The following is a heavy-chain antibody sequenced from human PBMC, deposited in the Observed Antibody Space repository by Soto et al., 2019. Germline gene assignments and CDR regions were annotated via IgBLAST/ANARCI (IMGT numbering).Heavy chain of an antibody. V-gene: IGHV3-13*01. CDR1: GFTLSGSV. CDR2: IGTAGDT. Sequence: EVQLVESGGGLVQPGGSLKLSCAGSGFTLSGSVIYWVRQATGKGLEWVSAIGTAGDTYYPGSVKGRFTISRENAKNSLYLQMNSLRAGDTAVYYCARAGVVGSGYPYYYGMDVWGQGTTVTVSS. J-gene: IGHJ6*02. D-gene: IGHD5-12*01. CDR3: ARAGVVGSGYPYYYGMDV.